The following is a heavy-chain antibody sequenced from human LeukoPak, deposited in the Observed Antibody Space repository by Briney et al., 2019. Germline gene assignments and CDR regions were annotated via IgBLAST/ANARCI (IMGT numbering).Heavy chain of an antibody. J-gene: IGHJ4*02. CDR1: GFTFSSYA. V-gene: IGHV3-23*01. Sequence: GGSLRLSCAASGFTFSSYAMSWVRQAPGKGLEWVSAISGSGGSTYYADSVKGRFTISRDNSKNTLYLQMNSLRAEDAAVYYCAKDPFRVSDLCVDYWGQGTLVTVSS. D-gene: IGHD2-21*01. CDR2: ISGSGGST. CDR3: AKDPFRVSDLCVDY.